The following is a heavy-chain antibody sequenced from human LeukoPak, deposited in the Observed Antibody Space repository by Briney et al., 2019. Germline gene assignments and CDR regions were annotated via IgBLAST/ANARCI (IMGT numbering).Heavy chain of an antibody. J-gene: IGHJ4*02. CDR1: GGSTNNSKYY. Sequence: SETLSLTCTVSGGSTNNSKYYWGWIRQSPGKGLEYIGTVFYSGSTYYNPSLKSRLTISIDTSKNQFFLKLDSVTAADTAVYFCASEQAGTPVNDYWGQGILVTVSS. D-gene: IGHD6-19*01. CDR3: ASEQAGTPVNDY. CDR2: VFYSGST. V-gene: IGHV4-39*01.